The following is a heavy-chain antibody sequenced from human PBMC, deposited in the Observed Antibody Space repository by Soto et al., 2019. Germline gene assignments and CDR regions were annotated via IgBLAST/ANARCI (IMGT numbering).Heavy chain of an antibody. CDR3: ARDIVAAGTSVPYSYYGMDV. CDR1: GFTFSSYS. CDR2: ISSSSSYI. D-gene: IGHD6-13*01. Sequence: LRLSCAASGFTFSSYSMNWVRQAPGKGLEWVSSISSSSSYIYYADSVKGRFTISRDNAKNSLYLQMNSLRAEDTAVYYCARDIVAAGTSVPYSYYGMDVWGKGTTVTVSS. V-gene: IGHV3-21*01. J-gene: IGHJ6*04.